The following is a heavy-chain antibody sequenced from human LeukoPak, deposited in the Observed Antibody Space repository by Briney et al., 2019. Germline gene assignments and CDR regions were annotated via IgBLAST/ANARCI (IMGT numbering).Heavy chain of an antibody. CDR1: GGSFSDYY. CDR3: ASSAGY. Sequence: SETLSLTCAVYGGSFSDYYWSWIRQPPGKGLEWIGEINHSGSTNYNPSLKSRVTISVDTSKNQFSLKLSSVTAADTAVYYCASSAGYWGQGTLVTVSS. CDR2: INHSGST. V-gene: IGHV4-34*01. J-gene: IGHJ4*02.